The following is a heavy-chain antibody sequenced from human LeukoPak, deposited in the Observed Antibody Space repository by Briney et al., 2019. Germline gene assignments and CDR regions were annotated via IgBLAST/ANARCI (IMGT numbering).Heavy chain of an antibody. D-gene: IGHD1-26*01. CDR1: GFTFSSYA. Sequence: GGSLRLSCAASGFTFSSYAMHWVRQAPGKGLEWVAVISYDGSNKYYADSVKGRFTISRDNSKNTLYLQMNSLRAEDTAVYYCARDPSIVGALDYWGQGTLVTVSS. CDR3: ARDPSIVGALDY. V-gene: IGHV3-30-3*01. J-gene: IGHJ4*02. CDR2: ISYDGSNK.